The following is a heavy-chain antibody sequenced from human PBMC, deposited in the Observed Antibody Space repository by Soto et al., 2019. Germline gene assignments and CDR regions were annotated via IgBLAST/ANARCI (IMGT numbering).Heavy chain of an antibody. CDR2: VFHSGSV. V-gene: IGHV4-30-4*08. CDR1: GGSISGDYYH. CDR3: AREDDGGDRDYYGLDV. Sequence: QVQLQQSXPGLXXXXXXLSLTCTVSGGSISGDYYHWTWIRQSPGKGLEWIGYVFHSGSVLYNPSLKSRLNISVDTSKNQFSLRLSSVTAADTAVYFCAREDDGGDRDYYGLDVWGQGTTVTVSS. D-gene: IGHD2-21*02. J-gene: IGHJ6*02.